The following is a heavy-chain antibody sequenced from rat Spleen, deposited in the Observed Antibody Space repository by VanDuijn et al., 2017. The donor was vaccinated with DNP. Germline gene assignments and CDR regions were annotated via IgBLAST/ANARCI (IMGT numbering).Heavy chain of an antibody. Sequence: EVQLQESGPSLVKPSQSLSLTCSVTGYSITNNYGGWVRKFPGNKMEWIGHISYSGITTYNPSLNGRISITRDTSRNHFFLQLNSVTTEDTATYYCARWTYYFDYWGQGVMVTVSS. V-gene: IGHV3-1*01. CDR1: GYSITNNY. J-gene: IGHJ2*01. CDR3: ARWTYYFDY. CDR2: ISYSGIT.